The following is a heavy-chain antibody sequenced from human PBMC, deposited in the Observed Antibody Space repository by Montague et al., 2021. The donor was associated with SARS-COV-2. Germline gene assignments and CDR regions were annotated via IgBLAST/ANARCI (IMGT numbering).Heavy chain of an antibody. D-gene: IGHD3-10*01. J-gene: IGHJ6*03. Sequence: SETLSLTCAVHGGSFSTYSWNWIRQPPGKGLEWIGEIHHGGSTNYNPSLKSRVTISADTSKNQFSLKLTSVAAADTAVYYYAGLGDGVVPSPRLGVGPYYSNYYMDVWGKGTTVTVSS. V-gene: IGHV4-34*01. CDR2: IHHGGST. CDR1: GGSFSTYS. CDR3: AGLGDGVVPSPRLGVGPYYSNYYMDV.